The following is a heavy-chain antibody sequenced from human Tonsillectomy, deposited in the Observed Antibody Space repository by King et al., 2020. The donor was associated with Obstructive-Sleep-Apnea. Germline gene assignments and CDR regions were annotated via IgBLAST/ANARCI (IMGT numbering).Heavy chain of an antibody. D-gene: IGHD4-17*01. CDR3: ARDIYGDYDPTFDY. CDR1: GYTFTGYY. Sequence: VQLVQSGAEVKKPGASVKVSCKALGYTFTGYYIHWVRQAPGQGLEWMGWINPNSGGTNYAQKFQGWVTMTRDTSISTAYMELSRLSSDDTAVYYCARDIYGDYDPTFDYWGQGTLVTVSS. J-gene: IGHJ4*02. V-gene: IGHV1-2*04. CDR2: INPNSGGT.